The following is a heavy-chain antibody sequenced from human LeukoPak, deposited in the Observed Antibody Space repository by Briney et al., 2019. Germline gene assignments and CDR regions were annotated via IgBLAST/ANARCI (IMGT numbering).Heavy chain of an antibody. CDR3: ARSTMVRGVIYWFDP. CDR1: GFIFRDFS. CDR2: MNEYGSEI. V-gene: IGHV3-7*01. Sequence: GGSLRLSCSVSGFIFRDFSMSWVRQAPGKGLEWVAKMNEYGSEIFYVDSVKGRFTISRDNAKNSLYLQMNSLRAEDTAVYYCARSTMVRGVIYWFDPWGQGTLVTVSS. D-gene: IGHD3-10*01. J-gene: IGHJ5*02.